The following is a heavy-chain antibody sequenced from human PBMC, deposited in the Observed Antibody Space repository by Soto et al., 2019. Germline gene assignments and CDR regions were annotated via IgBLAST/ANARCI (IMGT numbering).Heavy chain of an antibody. V-gene: IGHV4-34*01. D-gene: IGHD3-10*01. J-gene: IGHJ1*01. CDR1: GGSFSGYY. CDR3: ARGRGGVRH. Sequence: SETLSLTCAVYGGSFSGYYWSWIRQPPGKGLEWIGELNDSGGTNYNASLKSRVSISGDTSKDQFPLKLSFVTAADTAVYYCARGRGGVRHWGQGTLVTVSS. CDR2: LNDSGGT.